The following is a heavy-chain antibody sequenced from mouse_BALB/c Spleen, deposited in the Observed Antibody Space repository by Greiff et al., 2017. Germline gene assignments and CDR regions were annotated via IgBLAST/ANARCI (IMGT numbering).Heavy chain of an antibody. D-gene: IGHD2-5*01. CDR2: IWAGGST. Sequence: VHLVESGPGLVAPSQSLSITCTVSGFSLTSYGVHWVRQPPGKGLEWMGVIWAGGSTNYNSALMSRLIISEDNSKNQVFLKMNSLQTDDTAMYYCARVGDSNAFAYWGQGTLVNVSA. V-gene: IGHV2-9*02. CDR1: GFSLTSYG. CDR3: ARVGDSNAFAY. J-gene: IGHJ3*01.